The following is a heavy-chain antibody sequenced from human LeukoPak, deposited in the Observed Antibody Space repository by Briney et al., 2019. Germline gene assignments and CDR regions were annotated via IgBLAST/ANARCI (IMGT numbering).Heavy chain of an antibody. CDR2: IIPIFGTA. Sequence: SVKVSCKASGGTFSSYAISWVRQAPGQGLEWMGGIIPIFGTAIYAQKFQGRVTITTDESTSTAYMELSSLRSEDTAVYYCASPVGATTVELGSLDYWGQGTLVTVSS. V-gene: IGHV1-69*05. CDR3: ASPVGATTVELGSLDY. D-gene: IGHD1-26*01. J-gene: IGHJ4*02. CDR1: GGTFSSYA.